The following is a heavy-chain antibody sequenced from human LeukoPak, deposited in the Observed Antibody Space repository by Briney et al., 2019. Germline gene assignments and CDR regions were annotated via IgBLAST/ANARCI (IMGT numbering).Heavy chain of an antibody. CDR3: VWSSSWEKRYYLDY. J-gene: IGHJ4*02. CDR2: IKSKTDVAPI. CDR1: GFTFTVAW. Sequence: GGSLRLSCAASGFTFTVAWMSWVRQAPGKGLEWLGRIKSKTDVAPIDYAAPVKGRFTISRDDSKNTVYLQMNTVKTEDTAVYYCVWSSSWEKRYYLDYWGQGTPVTVSS. D-gene: IGHD6-13*01. V-gene: IGHV3-15*05.